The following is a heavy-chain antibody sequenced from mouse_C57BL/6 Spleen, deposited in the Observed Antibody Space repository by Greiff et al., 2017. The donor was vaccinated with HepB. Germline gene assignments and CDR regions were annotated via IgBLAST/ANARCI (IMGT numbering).Heavy chain of an antibody. CDR1: GYSITSGYD. CDR3: AREEDYEEAWVAY. J-gene: IGHJ3*01. D-gene: IGHD2-4*01. V-gene: IGHV3-1*01. Sequence: VQLKESGPGMVKPSQSLSLTCTVTGYSITSGYDWHWIRHFPGNKLEWMGYISYSGSTNYNPSLKSRISITHDTSKNHFFLKLNSVTTEDTATYYCAREEDYEEAWVAYWGEETLVTVSA. CDR2: ISYSGST.